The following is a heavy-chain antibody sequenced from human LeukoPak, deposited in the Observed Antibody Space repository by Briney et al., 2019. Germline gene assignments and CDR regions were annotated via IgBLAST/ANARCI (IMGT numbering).Heavy chain of an antibody. CDR1: GYSISSGYY. J-gene: IGHJ3*02. CDR3: ASSYYDILTGSEAFDI. V-gene: IGHV4-38-2*01. Sequence: PSETLSLTCAVSGYSISSGYYWGWIRQPPGKGLEWIGSIYHSGSTYYNPSLKSRVTISVDTSKNHFSLKLSSVTAADTAVYYCASSYYDILTGSEAFDIWGQGTMVTVSS. CDR2: IYHSGST. D-gene: IGHD3-9*01.